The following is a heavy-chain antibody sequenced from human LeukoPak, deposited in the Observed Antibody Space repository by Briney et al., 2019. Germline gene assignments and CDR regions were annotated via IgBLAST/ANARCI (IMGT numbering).Heavy chain of an antibody. Sequence: SETLSLTCAVYGGSFSGYYWSWIRQSPGKGLEWIGEINHSGSTNYNPSLKSRVTISVDTSKNQFSLKLSSVTAADTAVYYCTRGGDYYDSSGYSSWGQGTLVTVSS. CDR3: TRGGDYYDSSGYSS. CDR2: INHSGST. D-gene: IGHD3-22*01. CDR1: GGSFSGYY. V-gene: IGHV4-34*01. J-gene: IGHJ5*02.